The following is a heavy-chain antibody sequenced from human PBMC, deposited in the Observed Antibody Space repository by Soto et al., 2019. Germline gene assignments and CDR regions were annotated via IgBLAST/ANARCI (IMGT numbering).Heavy chain of an antibody. V-gene: IGHV4-59*01. CDR2: IYYIGST. Sequence: SETLSLTCTVSGGSTSSYYWSWIRQPPGKGLEWIGCIYYIGSTNYNPSLKSRVTISVDTSKNQFSLKLSSVTAADTAVYYCARGLRRQLLNWFDPWGQGTLVTVSS. CDR3: ARGLRRQLLNWFDP. CDR1: GGSTSSYY. D-gene: IGHD2-2*01. J-gene: IGHJ5*02.